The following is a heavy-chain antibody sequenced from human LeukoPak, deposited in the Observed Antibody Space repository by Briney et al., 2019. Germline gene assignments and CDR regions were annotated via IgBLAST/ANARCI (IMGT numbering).Heavy chain of an antibody. CDR2: IKLDGSEK. V-gene: IGHV3-7*03. Sequence: PGGSLRLSCVASGFTFGKYWMSWVRKAPGKGLEWVANIKLDGSEKNYVDSVKGRFTISRDNTKNSLYLQMNGLRVEDTAVFYCARDQYDTWSRRGNFDSWGQGTLVIVSS. CDR3: ARDQYDTWSRRGNFDS. CDR1: GFTFGKYW. D-gene: IGHD3-3*01. J-gene: IGHJ4*02.